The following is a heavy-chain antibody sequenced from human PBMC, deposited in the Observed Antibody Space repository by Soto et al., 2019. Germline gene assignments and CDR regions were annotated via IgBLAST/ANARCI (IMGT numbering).Heavy chain of an antibody. CDR1: GFMFNAYG. V-gene: IGHV3-30*18. D-gene: IGHD1-1*01. CDR3: VKAGTIAGTGTTPRSFDV. CDR2: ISFDGNTQ. J-gene: IGHJ3*01. Sequence: QVHLVESGGGVVQPGRSLRLSCAASGFMFNAYGMHWVRQAPGNGLEWVAVISFDGNTQYYADSVKGRFTISRDNSQNTLYLQMHSLRPEDTALYFCVKAGTIAGTGTTPRSFDVWGRGTLVTVSS.